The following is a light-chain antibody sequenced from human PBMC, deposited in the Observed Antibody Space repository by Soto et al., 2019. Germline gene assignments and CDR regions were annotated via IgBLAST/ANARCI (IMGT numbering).Light chain of an antibody. CDR2: AAS. CDR3: QQSYSTPIT. CDR1: QSISNY. V-gene: IGKV1-39*01. J-gene: IGKJ5*01. Sequence: DIQMTQSPPSLSASVGDRVTITCRASQSISNYLNWYQQRPGKAPNLLIYAASSLQSGVPSRFSGSGSGTDFTLTISSLQPEDFATYYCQQSYSTPITFGQGTRLEI.